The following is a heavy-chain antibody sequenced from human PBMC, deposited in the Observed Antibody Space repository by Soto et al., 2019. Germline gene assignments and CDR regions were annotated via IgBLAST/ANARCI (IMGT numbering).Heavy chain of an antibody. J-gene: IGHJ6*02. D-gene: IGHD5-12*01. V-gene: IGHV3-33*01. CDR2: IWYDGSNK. CDR3: ARASARWLKSGGMDV. CDR1: GFTFSSYG. Sequence: VGSLRLSCAASGFTFSSYGMHWVRQAPGKGLEWVAVIWYDGSNKYYADSVKGRFTISRDNSKNTLYLQMNSLRAEDTAVYYCARASARWLKSGGMDVWGQGTTVTVSS.